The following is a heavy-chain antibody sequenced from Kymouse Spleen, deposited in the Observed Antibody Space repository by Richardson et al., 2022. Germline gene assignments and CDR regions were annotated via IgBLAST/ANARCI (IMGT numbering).Heavy chain of an antibody. V-gene: IGHV3-23*04. CDR2: ISGSGGST. CDR3: AKDLSIAARPDYYYYGMDV. J-gene: IGHJ6*02. CDR1: GFTFSSYA. D-gene: IGHD6-6*01. Sequence: EVQLVESGGGLVQPGGSLRLSCAASGFTFSSYAMSWVRQAPGKGLEWVSAISGSGGSTYYADSVKGRFTISRDNSKNTLYLQMNSLRAEDTAVYYCAKDLSIAARPDYYYYGMDVWGQGTTVTVSS.